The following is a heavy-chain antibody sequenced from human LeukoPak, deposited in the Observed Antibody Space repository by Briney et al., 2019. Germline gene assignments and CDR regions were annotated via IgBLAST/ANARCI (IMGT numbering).Heavy chain of an antibody. V-gene: IGHV4-59*01. D-gene: IGHD3-10*01. CDR3: ARAGYYGSGSYYPLHDY. Sequence: SETLSLTCTVAGGSISSYYWSWIRQPPGKGLGWSGYISYSGSTNYNPSLKSRVTISVDTSKNQFSLKLSSVTAADTAVYYCARAGYYGSGSYYPLHDYWGQGTLVTVSS. J-gene: IGHJ4*02. CDR2: ISYSGST. CDR1: GGSISSYY.